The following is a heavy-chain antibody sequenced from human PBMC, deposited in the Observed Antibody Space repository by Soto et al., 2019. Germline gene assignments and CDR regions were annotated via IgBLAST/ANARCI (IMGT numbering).Heavy chain of an antibody. CDR3: ASDSGSYSYYYYGMDV. D-gene: IGHD1-26*01. J-gene: IGHJ6*02. Sequence: EVQLVESGGGLVQPGGSLRLSCAASGFTFSSYEMNWVRQAPGKGLEWASYISSSGSTIYYADSVKGRFTISRDNAKNSLYLQMNSLRAEDTAVYYCASDSGSYSYYYYGMDVWGQGTTVSVSS. V-gene: IGHV3-48*03. CDR1: GFTFSSYE. CDR2: ISSSGSTI.